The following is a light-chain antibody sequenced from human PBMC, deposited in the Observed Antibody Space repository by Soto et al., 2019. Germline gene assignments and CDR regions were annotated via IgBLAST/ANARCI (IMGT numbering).Light chain of an antibody. V-gene: IGKV1-6*01. Sequence: AIQMTQSPSSLSASVGDRVPITCRASQGIRNDLGWYQQTPGKAPKVLSYAASSLQSGVPSRFRGSGSGTDFTLTISSLQPEDFETYYCLQDYNYPLTFGGGTKV. CDR1: QGIRND. J-gene: IGKJ4*01. CDR2: AAS. CDR3: LQDYNYPLT.